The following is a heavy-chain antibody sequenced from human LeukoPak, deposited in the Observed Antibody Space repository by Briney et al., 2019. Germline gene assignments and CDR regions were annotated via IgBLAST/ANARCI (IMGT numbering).Heavy chain of an antibody. CDR1: GYTFTSYG. CDR3: AKDLAGGSYDPLPRDWFDP. D-gene: IGHD1-26*01. V-gene: IGHV1-18*01. CDR2: ISAYNGNT. Sequence: GASVKVSCKASGYTFTSYGISWVRQAPGQGLEWMGWISAYNGNTNYAQKLQGRVTMTTDTSTSTAYMELRSLRSDDTAVYYCAKDLAGGSYDPLPRDWFDPWGQGTLVTVSS. J-gene: IGHJ5*02.